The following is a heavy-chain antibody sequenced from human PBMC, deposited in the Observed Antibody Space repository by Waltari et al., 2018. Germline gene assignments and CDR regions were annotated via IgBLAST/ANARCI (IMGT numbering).Heavy chain of an antibody. CDR1: GFTFGSNA. CDR3: AKESDYYFDY. V-gene: IGHV3-23*03. J-gene: IGHJ4*02. Sequence: EVQLLESGGGLVQPGGSLSLSCEASGFTFGSNAMSWVRQAPGKGLEWVSVIYSGGSTYYADSVKGRFTISRDNSKNTLYLQMNSLRAEDTAVYYCAKESDYYFDYWGQGTLVTVSS. CDR2: IYSGGST.